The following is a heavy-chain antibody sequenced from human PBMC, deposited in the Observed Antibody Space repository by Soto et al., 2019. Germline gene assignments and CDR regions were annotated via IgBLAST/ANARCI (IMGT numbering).Heavy chain of an antibody. CDR3: AKKAVGTTATRGYFDY. J-gene: IGHJ4*02. CDR1: GFTFSSYA. Sequence: EVQLLESGGGLVQPGGSLRLSCAASGFTFSSYAMSWVRQAPGKRLEWVSAISGSGGSTYYTDSVKGRFTISRDNSKNTLYLQMNSLRAEDTAVYYCAKKAVGTTATRGYFDYWGQGTLVTVSS. V-gene: IGHV3-23*01. D-gene: IGHD4-17*01. CDR2: ISGSGGST.